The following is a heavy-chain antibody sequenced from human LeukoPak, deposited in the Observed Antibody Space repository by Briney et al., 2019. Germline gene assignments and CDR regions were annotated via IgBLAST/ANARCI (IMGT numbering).Heavy chain of an antibody. D-gene: IGHD6-19*01. CDR3: ARGYSSGWAYYYYYYYMDV. V-gene: IGHV1-69*05. J-gene: IGHJ6*03. CDR2: IILIFGTA. CDR1: GGTFSSYA. Sequence: ASVKVSCKTSGGTFSSYALSWVRQAPGQGLEWMGGIILIFGTANYAQKFQGRVTITTDESTSTAYMELSSLRSEDTAVYYCARGYSSGWAYYYYYYYMDVWGKGTTVTVSS.